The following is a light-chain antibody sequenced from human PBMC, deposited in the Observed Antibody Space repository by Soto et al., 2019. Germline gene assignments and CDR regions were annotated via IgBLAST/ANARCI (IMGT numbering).Light chain of an antibody. Sequence: DIVMTQSPDSLAVSLGERATINCKSSQSVLYSSNNKNYLAWYQQKPGQPPKLLIYWASTRESGVPDRFSGCGSGTDFTLTIISLQAEDVYFYHCQQYYRTPDTFGQGTKLEI. V-gene: IGKV4-1*01. CDR2: WAS. CDR1: QSVLYSSNNKNY. CDR3: QQYYRTPDT. J-gene: IGKJ2*01.